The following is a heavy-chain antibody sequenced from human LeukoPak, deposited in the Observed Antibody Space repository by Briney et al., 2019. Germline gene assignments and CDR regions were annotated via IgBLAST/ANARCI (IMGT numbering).Heavy chain of an antibody. D-gene: IGHD2-8*02. V-gene: IGHV4-34*01. CDR3: ARGRHWYYFDY. J-gene: IGHJ4*02. CDR2: INHSGST. CDR1: GGSFSGYY. Sequence: PSETLSLTCAVYGGSFSGYYWSWIRQPPGKGLEWIGEINHSGSTNYNPSLKSRVTISVDTSKNQFSLKLGSVTAADTAVYYCARGRHWYYFDYWGQGTLVTVSS.